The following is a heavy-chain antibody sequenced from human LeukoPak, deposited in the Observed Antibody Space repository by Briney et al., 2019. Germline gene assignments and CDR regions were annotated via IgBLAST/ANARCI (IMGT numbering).Heavy chain of an antibody. CDR1: GFTFSSYS. D-gene: IGHD3-16*02. CDR3: ATVIPYPGGAPFDN. Sequence: GGSLRLSCVASGFTFSSYSMNWVRQAPGKGLEWVSHITASGTAMFYADSVKGRFTISRDNSENTLYLQMNSLRAEDTAVYYCATVIPYPGGAPFDNWGQGTLVTVSS. J-gene: IGHJ4*02. CDR2: ITASGTAM. V-gene: IGHV3-48*01.